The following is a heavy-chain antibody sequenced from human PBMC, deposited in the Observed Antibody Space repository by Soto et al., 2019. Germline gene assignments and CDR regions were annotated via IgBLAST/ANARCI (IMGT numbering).Heavy chain of an antibody. CDR1: GFSISTHA. CDR3: ARDSSAWPNYFDS. CDR2: FSGRSGDT. Sequence: GVSLRLSCVASGFSISTHALTWVRQAPGKGLEWVSSFSGRSGDTYYAASVKGRFTISGDSSKNTVILQMNNLRADDTALYYCARDSSAWPNYFDSWGQGIQVTVYS. J-gene: IGHJ4*02. V-gene: IGHV3-23*01. D-gene: IGHD6-19*01.